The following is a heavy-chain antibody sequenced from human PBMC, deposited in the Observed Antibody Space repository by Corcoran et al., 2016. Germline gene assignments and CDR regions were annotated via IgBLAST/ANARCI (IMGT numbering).Heavy chain of an antibody. Sequence: QVQLVQSGAEVKKPGASVKVSCKASGYTFTSYGISWVRQAPGQGLEWMGWISAYNGNTNYAQKLQGRVTMTTDTSTSTAYMELRSLRSDDKAVYYCARGPYYDFWSGYSYYYYYGMDVWGQGTTVTVSS. J-gene: IGHJ6*02. CDR1: GYTFTSYG. CDR2: ISAYNGNT. CDR3: ARGPYYDFWSGYSYYYYYGMDV. D-gene: IGHD3-3*01. V-gene: IGHV1-18*01.